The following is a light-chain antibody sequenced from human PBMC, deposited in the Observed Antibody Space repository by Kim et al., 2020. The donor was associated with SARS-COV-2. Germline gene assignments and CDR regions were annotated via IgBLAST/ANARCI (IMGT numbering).Light chain of an antibody. CDR3: VANDDRLNGIL. Sequence: GQTVTISCSGSTSDIASHYVYWYQQLPGTAPKLLIYRNDQRPSGVPDRFSGSKSGTSASLAISGLRSADEADYYCVANDDRLNGILFGGGTQLTVL. CDR2: RND. CDR1: TSDIASHY. V-gene: IGLV1-47*01. J-gene: IGLJ2*01.